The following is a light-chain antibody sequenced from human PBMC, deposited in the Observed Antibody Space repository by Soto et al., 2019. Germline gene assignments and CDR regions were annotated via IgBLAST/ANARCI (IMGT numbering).Light chain of an antibody. CDR3: QQYGSSPFT. J-gene: IGKJ3*01. V-gene: IGKV3-20*01. Sequence: ESVLTQSPGTLSMSPGERANLSCRASQSVSSSYSAWYQQKPGQAPRLLIYGASRRATGIPDRFSGSGSGTDFTLTISRLEPEDFAVYYCQQYGSSPFTFGPGTNVDIK. CDR1: QSVSSSY. CDR2: GAS.